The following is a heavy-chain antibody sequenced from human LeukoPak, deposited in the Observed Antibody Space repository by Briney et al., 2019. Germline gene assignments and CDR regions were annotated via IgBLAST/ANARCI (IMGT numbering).Heavy chain of an antibody. V-gene: IGHV1-69*04. CDR1: GGTFISYA. D-gene: IGHD3-22*01. J-gene: IGHJ3*02. CDR3: ARDGSALAYYYDSSGYSLNAFDI. CDR2: IIPILGIA. Sequence: ASVKVSCKASGGTFISYAISWVRQAPGQGLEWMGRIIPILGIANYAQKFQGRVTITADKSTSTAYMELSSLRSEDTAVYYCARDGSALAYYYDSSGYSLNAFDIWGQGTMVTVSS.